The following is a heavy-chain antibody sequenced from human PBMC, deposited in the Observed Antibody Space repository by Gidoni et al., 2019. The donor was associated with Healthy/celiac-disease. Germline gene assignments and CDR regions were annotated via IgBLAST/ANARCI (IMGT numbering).Heavy chain of an antibody. V-gene: IGHV3-21*01. CDR1: GFTLSSYS. D-gene: IGHD2-2*01. J-gene: IGHJ6*03. Sequence: EVQLVESGGGLVKPGGSLRLSCAASGFTLSSYSMNWVRQAPGKGLGWVSSISSSSSYIYYADSVKGRFTISRDNAKNSLYLQMNSLRAEDTAVYYCAREDCSSTSCYYMDVWGKGTTVTVSS. CDR3: AREDCSSTSCYYMDV. CDR2: ISSSSSYI.